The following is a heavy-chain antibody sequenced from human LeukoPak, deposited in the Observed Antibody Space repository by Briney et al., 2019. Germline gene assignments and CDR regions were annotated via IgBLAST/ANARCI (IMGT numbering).Heavy chain of an antibody. V-gene: IGHV3-7*03. CDR3: ARDDYGDSGPLFDY. Sequence: GGSLRLSCAASGFTFSSYWMSWVRQAPGKGLEWVANIKPDGSEKYAVDSVKGRFTISRDNAKNSLFLQMNSLRAEDTAVYYCARDDYGDSGPLFDYWGQGTLVTVSS. D-gene: IGHD4-17*01. J-gene: IGHJ4*02. CDR2: IKPDGSEK. CDR1: GFTFSSYW.